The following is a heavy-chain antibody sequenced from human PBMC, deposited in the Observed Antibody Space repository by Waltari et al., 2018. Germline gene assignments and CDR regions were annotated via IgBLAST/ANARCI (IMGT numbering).Heavy chain of an antibody. CDR2: FYYSGSP. CDR3: ARLYGAYAFDI. D-gene: IGHD4-17*01. V-gene: IGHV4-31*03. CDR1: GGSISSGGYY. Sequence: QVQLQESGPGLVKPSQTLSLTCTVSGGSISSGGYYWSWIRQHPGKGLGVIGIFYYSGSPYYNPSLTSRVTISVDTSKNQFSLRLISVTAADTAVYYCARLYGAYAFDIWGQGTMVTVSS. J-gene: IGHJ3*02.